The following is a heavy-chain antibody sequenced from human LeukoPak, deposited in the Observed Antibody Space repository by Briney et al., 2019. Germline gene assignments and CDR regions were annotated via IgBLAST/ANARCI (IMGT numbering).Heavy chain of an antibody. J-gene: IGHJ4*02. CDR2: ISGSGDNT. Sequence: PGGSLRLSCAASGFTFSSYAMSWVRQAPGKGLEWVSGISGSGDNTYYADSVKGRFTISRDNSKNTLYLQMNSLRAEDTAVYYCAGFGELYLPYWGQGTLVTVSS. V-gene: IGHV3-23*01. CDR3: AGFGELYLPY. CDR1: GFTFSSYA. D-gene: IGHD3-10*01.